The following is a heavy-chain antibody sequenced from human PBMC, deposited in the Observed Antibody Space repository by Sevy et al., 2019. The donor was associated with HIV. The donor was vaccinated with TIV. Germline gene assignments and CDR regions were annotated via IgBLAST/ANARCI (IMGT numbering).Heavy chain of an antibody. V-gene: IGHV3-53*01. J-gene: IGHJ4*02. CDR2: IWLTGAT. CDR1: GFTVSSNF. D-gene: IGHD3-3*01. Sequence: GGSLRLSCTVSGFTVSSNFISWVRQAPGKGLEWVSVIWLTGATYYADSVKGRFTISRDNSKNTVYLDMNSLRAEDTAVYYCARGKHVSDYYGSFDYSGQGTLVTVSS. CDR3: ARGKHVSDYYGSFDY.